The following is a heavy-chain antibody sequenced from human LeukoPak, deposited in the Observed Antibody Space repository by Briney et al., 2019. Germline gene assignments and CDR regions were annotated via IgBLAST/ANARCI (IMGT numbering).Heavy chain of an antibody. J-gene: IGHJ3*02. CDR2: MYYSGST. D-gene: IGHD3-22*01. CDR3: ARHAYYYDRSGSYEAFGI. V-gene: IGHV4-59*08. CDR1: GGSISSYY. Sequence: SETLSLTCTVSGGSISSYYWSWIRQPPGKGLEWIGSMYYSGSTNYKPSLKSRVTISVDTSKNQFSPKLSSVTAADTAVYYCARHAYYYDRSGSYEAFGIWGQGTMVTVSS.